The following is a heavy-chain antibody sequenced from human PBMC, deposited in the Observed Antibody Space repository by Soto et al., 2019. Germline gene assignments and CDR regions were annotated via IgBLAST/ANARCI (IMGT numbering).Heavy chain of an antibody. CDR1: GYSFTSYW. D-gene: IGHD2-21*02. V-gene: IGHV5-51*01. J-gene: IGHJ3*02. Sequence: PGESLKISCKGSGYSFTSYWIGWVRQMPGKGLEWMGIIYPGDSDTRYSPSFQGQVTISADKSISTAYLQWSSLKASDTAMYYCASPLAYCGGDCYPWGAFDIWGQGTMVTVSS. CDR3: ASPLAYCGGDCYPWGAFDI. CDR2: IYPGDSDT.